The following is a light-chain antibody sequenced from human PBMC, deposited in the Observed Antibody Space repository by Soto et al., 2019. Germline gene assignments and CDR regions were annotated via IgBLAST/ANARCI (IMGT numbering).Light chain of an antibody. V-gene: IGKV1-39*01. CDR3: QQSYSPPRT. J-gene: IGKJ1*01. Sequence: QLTQSPSSLSASVGGRVTITCRASQSISRYLNWYQQKPGKAPKLLIYAASSLLGGVPSRFSGSGSGTDFTLTISRFQPDDFAIYYCQQSYSPPRTFGQGTKVDIK. CDR2: AAS. CDR1: QSISRY.